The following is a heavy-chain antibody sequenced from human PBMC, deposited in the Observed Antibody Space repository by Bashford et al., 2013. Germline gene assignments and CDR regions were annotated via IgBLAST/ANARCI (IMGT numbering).Heavy chain of an antibody. V-gene: IGHV5-10-1*01. CDR3: ARHRLRLGELSKPDDAFDI. Sequence: WVRQMPGKGLEWMGRIDPSDSYTNYSPSFQGHVTISADKSISTAYLQWSSLKASDTAMYYCARHRLRLGELSKPDDAFDIVGPRDNGHRLL. CDR2: IDPSDSYT. J-gene: IGHJ3*02. D-gene: IGHD3-16*02.